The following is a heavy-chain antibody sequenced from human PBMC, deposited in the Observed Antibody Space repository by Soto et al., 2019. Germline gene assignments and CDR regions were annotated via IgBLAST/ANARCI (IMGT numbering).Heavy chain of an antibody. CDR2: MNPNSGNT. V-gene: IGHV1-8*01. CDR1: GYTFTSYD. D-gene: IGHD2-21*02. J-gene: IGHJ5*02. Sequence: QVQLVQSGAEVKKPGASVKVSCKASGYTFTSYDINWVRQATGQGLEWMGWMNPNSGNTGYAQKFQGRVTMTRNTSISTAYMERSSLRSEDTAVYYCARGGVVAYCGGDCYVIGNWFDPWGQGTLVTVSS. CDR3: ARGGVVAYCGGDCYVIGNWFDP.